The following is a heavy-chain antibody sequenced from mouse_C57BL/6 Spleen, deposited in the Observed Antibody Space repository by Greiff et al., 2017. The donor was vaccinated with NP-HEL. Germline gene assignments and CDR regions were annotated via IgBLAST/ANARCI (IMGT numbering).Heavy chain of an antibody. V-gene: IGHV1-64*01. CDR1: GYTFTSYW. J-gene: IGHJ1*03. Sequence: QVQLQQPGAELVKPGASVKLSCKASGYTFTSYWMHWVKQRPGQGLEWIGMIHPNSGSTNYNEKFKSKATLTVDKSSSTAYMQLSSLTSEDSAVYYCARSDGGSSYGYFDVWGTGTTVTVSS. CDR2: IHPNSGST. CDR3: ARSDGGSSYGYFDV. D-gene: IGHD1-1*01.